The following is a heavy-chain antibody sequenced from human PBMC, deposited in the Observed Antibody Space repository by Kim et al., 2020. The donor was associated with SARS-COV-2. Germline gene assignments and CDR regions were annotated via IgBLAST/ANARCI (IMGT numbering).Heavy chain of an antibody. Sequence: SETLSLTCTVSGGSISSGGYYWSWIRQHPGKGLEWIGYIYYSGSTYYNPSLKSRVTISVDTSKNQFSLKLSSVTAADTAVYYCASGRRGDSSSWQWGYYYYYGMDVWGQGTTVTVSS. CDR1: GGSISSGGYY. D-gene: IGHD6-13*01. CDR3: ASGRRGDSSSWQWGYYYYYGMDV. V-gene: IGHV4-31*03. J-gene: IGHJ6*02. CDR2: IYYSGST.